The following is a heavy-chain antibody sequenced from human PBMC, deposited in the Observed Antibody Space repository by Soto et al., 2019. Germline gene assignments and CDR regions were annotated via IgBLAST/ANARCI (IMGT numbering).Heavy chain of an antibody. J-gene: IGHJ6*03. CDR2: IYYSGST. Sequence: PSETLSLTCTVSGGSISSYYWSWIRQPPGKGLEWIGYIYYSGSTNYNPSLKSRVTISVDTSKNQFSLRLSSVTAADTAVYYCARGDGSGDLGNYYYYYMDVWGKGTTVTVSS. CDR3: ARGDGSGDLGNYYYYYMDV. V-gene: IGHV4-59*08. CDR1: GGSISSYY. D-gene: IGHD3-10*01.